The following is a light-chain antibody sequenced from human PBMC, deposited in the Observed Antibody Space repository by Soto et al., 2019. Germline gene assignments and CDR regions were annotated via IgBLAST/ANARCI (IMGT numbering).Light chain of an antibody. CDR1: EDISTW. Sequence: DIQITHSPGALAAYVVYIVTITCCMNEDISTWLVWYQQKPGKAPKLLIYAASSLQSGVPSRYSGSGSGTDFTLTISNLQPDDFATYYCQQYESYSPWTFGQGTKVDIK. J-gene: IGKJ1*01. CDR2: AAS. CDR3: QQYESYSPWT. V-gene: IGKV1D-16*01.